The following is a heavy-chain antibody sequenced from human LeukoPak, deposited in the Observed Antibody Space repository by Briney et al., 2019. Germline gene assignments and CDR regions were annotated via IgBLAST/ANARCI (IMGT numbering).Heavy chain of an antibody. V-gene: IGHV3-23*01. D-gene: IGHD3-22*01. CDR2: ISGSGGST. Sequence: PGGSLRLSCAAPGFTFSSYAMSWVRQAPGKGLEWVSAISGSGGSTYYADSVKGRFTISRDNSMNTLYLQMNSLRAEDTAVYYCAKDRGVYYDSSGYYAGVFDYWGQGTLVTVSS. CDR3: AKDRGVYYDSSGYYAGVFDY. CDR1: GFTFSSYA. J-gene: IGHJ4*02.